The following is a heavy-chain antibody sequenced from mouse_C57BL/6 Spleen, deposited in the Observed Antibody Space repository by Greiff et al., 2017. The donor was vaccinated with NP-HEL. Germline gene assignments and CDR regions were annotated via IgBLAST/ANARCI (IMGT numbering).Heavy chain of an antibody. CDR3: ARKNYEGAMDY. Sequence: QVQLQHPGAELVKPGASVKLSCKASGYTFTSYWMHWVKQRPGQGLEWIGMIHPNSGSTNYNEKFKSKATLTVDKSSSTAYMQLSSLTSEDSAVYYCARKNYEGAMDYWGQGTSVTVSS. CDR2: IHPNSGST. D-gene: IGHD1-1*01. CDR1: GYTFTSYW. V-gene: IGHV1-64*01. J-gene: IGHJ4*01.